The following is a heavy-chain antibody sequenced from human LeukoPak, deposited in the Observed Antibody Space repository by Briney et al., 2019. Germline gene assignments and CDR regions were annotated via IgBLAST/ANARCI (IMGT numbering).Heavy chain of an antibody. V-gene: IGHV3-23*01. D-gene: IGHD6-13*01. CDR3: GKSPGGSWCPCFY. J-gene: IGHJ4*02. Sequence: GGSLTLLCGASGLTYSRYAVRWLRQATGKGVEGDSAISGSGGSTYYADSVKGRFTISRDNSKNTLYLQMNSLRAEDTAVYYCGKSPGGSWCPCFYWGRGNRVSVS. CDR1: GLTYSRYA. CDR2: ISGSGGST.